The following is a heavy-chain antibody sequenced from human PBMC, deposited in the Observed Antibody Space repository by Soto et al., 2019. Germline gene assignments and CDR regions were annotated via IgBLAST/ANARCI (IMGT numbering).Heavy chain of an antibody. CDR3: AKAQLVLFPKGSDYYGMDV. V-gene: IGHV3-9*01. CDR2: ISWNSGSI. J-gene: IGHJ6*02. D-gene: IGHD6-13*01. Sequence: QTGGSLRLSCAASGFTFDDYAMHWVRQAPGKGLEWVSGISWNSGSIGYADSVKGRFTISRDNAKSSLYLQMNSLRAEDTALYYCAKAQLVLFPKGSDYYGMDVWGQGTTVTVSS. CDR1: GFTFDDYA.